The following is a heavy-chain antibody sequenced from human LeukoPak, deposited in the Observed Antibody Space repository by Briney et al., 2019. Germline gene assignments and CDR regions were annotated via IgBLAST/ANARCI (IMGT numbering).Heavy chain of an antibody. CDR3: AKLGVTGTVRYFDY. Sequence: ASVKVSCKASGYTFTSYDINWVRQATGQGLEWMGWMNPNSGNTGYAQKFQGRVTMTRNTSISTAYMELSSLRSEDTAVYHCAKLGVTGTVRYFDYWGQGTLVTVSS. CDR2: MNPNSGNT. V-gene: IGHV1-8*01. D-gene: IGHD1-20*01. CDR1: GYTFTSYD. J-gene: IGHJ4*02.